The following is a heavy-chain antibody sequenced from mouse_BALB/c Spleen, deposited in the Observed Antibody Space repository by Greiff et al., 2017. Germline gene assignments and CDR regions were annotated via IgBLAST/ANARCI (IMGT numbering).Heavy chain of an antibody. Sequence: VHVKQSGPELVKPGASMKISCKASGYSFTGYTMNWVKQSHGKNLEWIGLINPYNGGTSYNQKFKGKATLTVDKSSSTAYMELLSLTSEDSAVYYCAISHYYGSSYGYFDYWGQGTTLTVSS. J-gene: IGHJ2*01. D-gene: IGHD1-1*01. CDR3: AISHYYGSSYGYFDY. V-gene: IGHV1-18*01. CDR2: INPYNGGT. CDR1: GYSFTGYT.